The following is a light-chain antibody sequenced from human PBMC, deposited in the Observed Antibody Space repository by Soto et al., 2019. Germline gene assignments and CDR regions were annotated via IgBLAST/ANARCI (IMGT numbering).Light chain of an antibody. Sequence: EIMLTQSPGTLSLSPGERATLSCRASQSVNSNYLAWYQQKPGQAPRLLIYGTSSMATGIPDRFSGSGSGTDFTLTISRLEPEDFAVYYCQQYGSSPLLTFGPGTRVDIK. J-gene: IGKJ3*01. CDR1: QSVNSNY. V-gene: IGKV3-20*01. CDR3: QQYGSSPLLT. CDR2: GTS.